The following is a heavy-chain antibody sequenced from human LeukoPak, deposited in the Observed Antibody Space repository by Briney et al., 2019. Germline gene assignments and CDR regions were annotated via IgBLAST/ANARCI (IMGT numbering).Heavy chain of an antibody. CDR1: GGSISSYY. V-gene: IGHV4-59*01. J-gene: IGHJ4*02. D-gene: IGHD5-12*01. CDR2: IYYSGST. Sequence: SETLSLTCTVSGGSISSYYWSWIRQPPGKGLEWIGYIYYSGSTNYNPSLKSRVTISVDTSKNQFSLKLSSVTAADTAVYYCARVGGRLRSPYNFDYWGQGTLVTVSS. CDR3: ARVGGRLRSPYNFDY.